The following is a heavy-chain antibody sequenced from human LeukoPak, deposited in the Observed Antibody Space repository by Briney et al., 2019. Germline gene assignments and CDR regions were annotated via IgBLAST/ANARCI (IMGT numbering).Heavy chain of an antibody. CDR3: ARQGTIGSYLTGLDV. J-gene: IGHJ6*02. CDR1: SGSISTYY. D-gene: IGHD3-22*01. V-gene: IGHV4-59*08. CDR2: IFYSGST. Sequence: SETLSLTCTVSSGSISTYYWSWIRQPPGKGLEWMGYIFYSGSTTYNPSLSSRLTISVDTSKNQFSLELSSVTAADTAVYYCARQGTIGSYLTGLDVWGQGTTVTVSS.